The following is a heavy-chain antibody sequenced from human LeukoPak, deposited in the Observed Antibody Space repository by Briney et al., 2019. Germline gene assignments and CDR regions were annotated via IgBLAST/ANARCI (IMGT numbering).Heavy chain of an antibody. CDR3: AKDYAYGGNSLTGAFDI. D-gene: IGHD4-23*01. CDR1: GFTFDDYA. Sequence: PGGSLRLSCAASGFTFDDYAMHWVRQAPGKGLEWVSGISWNSGSIGYADSVKGRFTISRDNAKNSLYLQMNSLRAEDAALYYCAKDYAYGGNSLTGAFDIWGQGTMVTVSS. J-gene: IGHJ3*02. CDR2: ISWNSGSI. V-gene: IGHV3-9*01.